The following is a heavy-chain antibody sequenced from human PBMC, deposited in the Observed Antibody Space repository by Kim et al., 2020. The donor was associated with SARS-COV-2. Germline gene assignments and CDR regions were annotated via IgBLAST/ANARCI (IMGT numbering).Heavy chain of an antibody. CDR2: I. V-gene: IGHV3-48*02. D-gene: IGHD3-10*01. CDR3: ATSRGSGTFDP. J-gene: IGHJ5*02. Sequence: IYNADSVKSRVTITRDNAKNSLYWQMNSLRDDDTAVYYCATSRGSGTFDPWGQGTLVTVSS.